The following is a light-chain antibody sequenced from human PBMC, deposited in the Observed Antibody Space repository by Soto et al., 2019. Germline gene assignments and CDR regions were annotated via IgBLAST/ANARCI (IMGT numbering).Light chain of an antibody. Sequence: QSVLTQPASVSGSPGQSITISCTGTSSDVGSYNLVSWYQQDPGKAPKLLIYDVNKRPSGLSNRFSGSKSGNTASLTISGLQADDEAHYYCCSYATSSTGVFGGGTKLTVL. J-gene: IGLJ3*02. V-gene: IGLV2-23*02. CDR1: SSDVGSYNL. CDR3: CSYATSSTGV. CDR2: DVN.